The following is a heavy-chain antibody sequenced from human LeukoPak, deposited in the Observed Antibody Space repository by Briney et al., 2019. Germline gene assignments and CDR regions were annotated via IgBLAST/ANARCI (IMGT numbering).Heavy chain of an antibody. Sequence: PGGSLRLSCAASGFTVSNYYMSWGRQAPGEGLEWVSVIYSGGSTYYADSVKGRFTISRDNSKNTLYLQMNSLRAADTAVYYCARCRQYSYGRGGYFDYWGQGTLVTVSS. V-gene: IGHV3-53*01. D-gene: IGHD5-18*01. CDR2: IYSGGST. CDR1: GFTVSNYY. J-gene: IGHJ4*02. CDR3: ARCRQYSYGRGGYFDY.